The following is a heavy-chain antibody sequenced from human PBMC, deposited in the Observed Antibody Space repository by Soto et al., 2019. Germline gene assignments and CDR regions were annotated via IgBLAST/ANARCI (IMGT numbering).Heavy chain of an antibody. CDR1: GFSFGIYG. V-gene: IGHV3-48*02. D-gene: IGHD2-2*01. Sequence: GGSLRLSCAASGFSFGIYGMTWVRQGPGKGLEWISDISTRGTTIHYSDSVRGRFTISRDNAKNTLYLHLNSLRDEDTAVYYCARVATMEVVNSPLFVFDHWGQGTLVTVSS. J-gene: IGHJ4*02. CDR3: ARVATMEVVNSPLFVFDH. CDR2: ISTRGTTI.